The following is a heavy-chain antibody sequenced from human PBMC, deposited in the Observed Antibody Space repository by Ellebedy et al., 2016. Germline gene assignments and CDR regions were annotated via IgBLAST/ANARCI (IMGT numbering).Heavy chain of an antibody. J-gene: IGHJ2*01. CDR1: GFTFSSYG. V-gene: IGHV3-30*18. CDR2: ISYDGSNK. CDR3: ANKIGLGGYFDL. Sequence: GESLKISXAASGFTFSSYGMHWVRQAPGKGLEWVAVISYDGSNKYYADSVKGRFTISRDNSKNTLYLQMNSLRAEDTAVYYCANKIGLGGYFDLWGRGALVTVSS. D-gene: IGHD3-10*01.